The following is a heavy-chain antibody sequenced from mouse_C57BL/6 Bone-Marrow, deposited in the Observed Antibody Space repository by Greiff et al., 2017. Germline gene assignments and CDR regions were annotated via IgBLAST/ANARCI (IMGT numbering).Heavy chain of an antibody. CDR3: ARSVWGFDY. J-gene: IGHJ3*01. D-gene: IGHD2-10*02. CDR2: INPSSGYT. Sequence: VQLQQSGAELASPGASVKMSCKASGYTFTSYTMHWVKQRPGQGLEWIGYINPSSGYTKYNQKFKDKATLTADKSSSTAYMQLSSLTSEDSAVYYWARSVWGFDYWGQGTRVTVSA. CDR1: GYTFTSYT. V-gene: IGHV1-4*01.